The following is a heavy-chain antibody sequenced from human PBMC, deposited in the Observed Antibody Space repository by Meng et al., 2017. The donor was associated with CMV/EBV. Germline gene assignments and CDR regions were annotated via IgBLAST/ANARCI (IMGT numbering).Heavy chain of an antibody. D-gene: IGHD3-9*01. CDR3: AHQLRYFDWVNNWFDP. CDR2: IYWDDDK. CDR1: VFSLSTSGVG. Sequence: QITLKASGPTLSNPTQNLTLTVTFSVFSLSTSGVGVGWIRQPPGKALEWLALIYWDDDKRYSPSLKSRLTITKDTSKNQVVLTMTNMDPVDTATYYCAHQLRYFDWVNNWFDPWGQGTLVTVSS. J-gene: IGHJ5*02. V-gene: IGHV2-5*02.